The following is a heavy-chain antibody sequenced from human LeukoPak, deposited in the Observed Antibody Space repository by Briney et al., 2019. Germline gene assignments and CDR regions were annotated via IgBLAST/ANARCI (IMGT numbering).Heavy chain of an antibody. V-gene: IGHV5-51*01. J-gene: IGHJ3*01. CDR1: GYSFNDYW. D-gene: IGHD5-24*01. Sequence: GESLRISCKGSGYSFNDYWIAWVRQMPGKGLDWMGIIYPGNSETRYSPSFQGQVTISADKSISTAYLQWSSLKASDTAMYFCARSPADGYTYGVDDFWGQGTLVTVSS. CDR3: ARSPADGYTYGVDDF. CDR2: IYPGNSET.